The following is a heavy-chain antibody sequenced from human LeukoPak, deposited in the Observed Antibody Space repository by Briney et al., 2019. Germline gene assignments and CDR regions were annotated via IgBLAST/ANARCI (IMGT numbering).Heavy chain of an antibody. V-gene: IGHV3-48*01. D-gene: IGHD3-16*01. CDR1: GFAFSTYA. CDR3: ARDPYYFDY. J-gene: IGHJ4*02. CDR2: ISSSSGTI. Sequence: GGSLRLSCAASGFAFSTYAMNWVRQAPGKGLEWVSYISSSSGTIYYADSVKGRCTISRDNAKNSLYLQMNSLRAEDTAVYYCARDPYYFDYWGQGTLVTASS.